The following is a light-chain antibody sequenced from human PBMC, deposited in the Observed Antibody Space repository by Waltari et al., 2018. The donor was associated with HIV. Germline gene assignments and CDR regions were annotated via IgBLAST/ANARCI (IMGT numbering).Light chain of an antibody. CDR3: QQYNSYSWT. V-gene: IGKV1-5*03. CDR2: KAS. Sequence: DIQMTQSPSTLSASVGDRVTITCRASQSISSWLAWYQQKSGKAPKLLIYKASSLKSGVPSRFSGSGSGKEFTLTINSLQPDDFATYYCQQYNSYSWTFGQGTKVEIK. J-gene: IGKJ1*01. CDR1: QSISSW.